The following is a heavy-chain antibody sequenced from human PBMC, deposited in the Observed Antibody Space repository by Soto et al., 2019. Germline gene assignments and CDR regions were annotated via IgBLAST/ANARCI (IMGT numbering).Heavy chain of an antibody. Sequence: PSETLSLPCTLSRGSISGDSYYCAWIRHPPGKGLNWIGNIYYSGSTYYHPSLKSRLTISVDTSKNQFARKLSSGTAADTAVYYCARRPRVWFGELGFDYYYGMDVSGQGTTVTDSS. CDR2: IYYSGST. CDR3: ARRPRVWFGELGFDYYYGMDV. CDR1: RGSISGDSYY. D-gene: IGHD3-10*01. V-gene: IGHV4-39*01. J-gene: IGHJ6*02.